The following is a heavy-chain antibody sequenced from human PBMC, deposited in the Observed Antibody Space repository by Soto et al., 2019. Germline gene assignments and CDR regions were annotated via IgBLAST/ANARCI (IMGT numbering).Heavy chain of an antibody. CDR3: ATLSIAAAAPPFDY. Sequence: QVQLVQSGAEVKKPGASVKVSCKVSGYTLTELSMHWVRQAPGKGLEWMGGFDPEDGETIYAQKSQGRVTMTEDTSTDTAYMELSSLRTEDTAVYYCATLSIAAAAPPFDYWGQGTLVTDSS. CDR1: GYTLTELS. J-gene: IGHJ4*02. V-gene: IGHV1-24*01. CDR2: FDPEDGET. D-gene: IGHD6-13*01.